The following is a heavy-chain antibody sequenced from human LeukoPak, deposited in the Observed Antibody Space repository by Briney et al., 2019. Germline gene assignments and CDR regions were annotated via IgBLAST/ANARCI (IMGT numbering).Heavy chain of an antibody. Sequence: ASVKVSCKASGYTFTGYYMHWVRQAPGQGLEWMGWINPNSGGTNYAQKFQGRVTMTRDTSISTAYMELSRLRSDDTAVYYCARDYYGSGSPHYWGQGTLVTVSS. D-gene: IGHD3-10*01. CDR3: ARDYYGSGSPHY. J-gene: IGHJ4*02. CDR1: GYTFTGYY. V-gene: IGHV1-2*02. CDR2: INPNSGGT.